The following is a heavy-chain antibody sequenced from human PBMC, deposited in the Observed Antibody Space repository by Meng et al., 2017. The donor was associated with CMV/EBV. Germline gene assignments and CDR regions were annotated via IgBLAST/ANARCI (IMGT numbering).Heavy chain of an antibody. Sequence: PGGSLRLSCAASGFTFSASGMSWVRQAPGKGLEWVSVIYSGGSTYYADSVKGRFTISRDNSKNTLYLQMNSLRAEDTAVYYCARDGRFSDISSGWYRVKYYYYGMDVWGQGTTVTVSS. J-gene: IGHJ6*02. V-gene: IGHV3-53*01. CDR1: GFTFSASG. CDR3: ARDGRFSDISSGWYRVKYYYYGMDV. CDR2: IYSGGST. D-gene: IGHD6-19*01.